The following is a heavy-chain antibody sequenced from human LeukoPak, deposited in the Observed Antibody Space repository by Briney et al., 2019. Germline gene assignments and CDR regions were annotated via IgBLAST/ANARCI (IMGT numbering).Heavy chain of an antibody. V-gene: IGHV4-59*08. D-gene: IGHD2/OR15-2a*01. CDR2: ISDIGSI. CDR1: GGSIISHY. Sequence: SETLSLTCTVSGGSIISHYWSWIRQPPGKGLEWIAYISDIGSINYNPSLKSRVTISLDTSKNQFSLKLSSVTAADTAVYYCAGHHPRNTVDFWGQGTLVTVSS. CDR3: AGHHPRNTVDF. J-gene: IGHJ4*02.